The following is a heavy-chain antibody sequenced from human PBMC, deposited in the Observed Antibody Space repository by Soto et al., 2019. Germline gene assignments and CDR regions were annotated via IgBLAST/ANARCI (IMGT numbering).Heavy chain of an antibody. Sequence: GGSLRLSCAASGFTFSNAWMNWVRQAPGKGLEWVGRIKSKTDGGTTDYAAPVKGRFTISRDDSKNTLYLQMNSLKTEDTAVYYCTTEAGYCTNGVCYTYQDYWGQGTLVTVSS. CDR1: GFTFSNAW. J-gene: IGHJ4*02. CDR3: TTEAGYCTNGVCYTYQDY. V-gene: IGHV3-15*07. D-gene: IGHD2-8*01. CDR2: IKSKTDGGTT.